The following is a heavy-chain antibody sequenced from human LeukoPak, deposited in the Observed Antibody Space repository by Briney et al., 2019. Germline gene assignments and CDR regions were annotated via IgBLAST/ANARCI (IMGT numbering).Heavy chain of an antibody. V-gene: IGHV3-7*01. Sequence: GGSLRLSCAASGLTFSSYWMSWVRQAPGKGLEWVANIKQDGSEKYYVDSVKGRFTISRDNSKNTLYLQMNSLRAEDTAVYYCARDRGLTGYCIVYWGQGTLVTVSS. J-gene: IGHJ4*02. CDR2: IKQDGSEK. D-gene: IGHD3-9*01. CDR3: ARDRGLTGYCIVY. CDR1: GLTFSSYW.